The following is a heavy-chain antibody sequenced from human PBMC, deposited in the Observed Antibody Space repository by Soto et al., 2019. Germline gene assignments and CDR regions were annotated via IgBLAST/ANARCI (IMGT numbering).Heavy chain of an antibody. D-gene: IGHD6-6*01. CDR3: ARAGIAARPAAFDI. CDR2: IYYSGST. V-gene: IGHV4-30-4*01. Sequence: PSETLSLTCTVSGGSISSGDYYWSWIRQPPGKGLEWIGYIYYSGSTYYNPSLKSRVTISVDTSKNQFSLKLSSVTAADTAVYYCARAGIAARPAAFDIWGQGTMVTV. CDR1: GGSISSGDYY. J-gene: IGHJ3*02.